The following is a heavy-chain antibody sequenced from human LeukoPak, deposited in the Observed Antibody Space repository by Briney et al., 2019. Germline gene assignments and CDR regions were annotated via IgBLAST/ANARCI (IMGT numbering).Heavy chain of an antibody. CDR2: FDPEDGET. CDR3: ARPRGCGSSRCNNFDY. V-gene: IGHV1-24*01. Sequence: ASVKVSCKVSGYTLTELSMHWVRQAPGKGLEWMGRFDPEDGETIYAQKFQGRVTMTADTSTDTVYMELSSLRSEDTAVYYCARPRGCGSSRCNNFDYWGQGTLVTVSS. CDR1: GYTLTELS. J-gene: IGHJ4*02. D-gene: IGHD2-2*01.